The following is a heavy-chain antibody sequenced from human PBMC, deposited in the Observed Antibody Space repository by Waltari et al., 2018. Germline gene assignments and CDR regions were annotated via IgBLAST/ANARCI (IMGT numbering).Heavy chain of an antibody. V-gene: IGHV1-69*05. CDR2: GIPFPQTT. Sequence: QVQLVQSGAEVKKPGSSVKVSCWASGVSFTKYAFNWLRQAPGQGLEWVGGGIPFPQTTKDAQNFQGRVRSATGESATSAYLELSSLRSEDTAVYYCARGRHYLDSRGHQAMGNAFDIWGQGTTVTVSS. CDR1: GVSFTKYA. D-gene: IGHD3-22*01. J-gene: IGHJ3*02. CDR3: ARGRHYLDSRGHQAMGNAFDI.